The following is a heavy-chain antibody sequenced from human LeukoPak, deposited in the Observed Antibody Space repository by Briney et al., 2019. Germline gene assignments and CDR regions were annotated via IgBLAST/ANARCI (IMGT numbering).Heavy chain of an antibody. CDR1: GYSISSGYY. J-gene: IGHJ4*02. D-gene: IGHD3-22*01. V-gene: IGHV4-38-2*02. Sequence: NASETLSLTCTVSGYSISSGYYCGWIRQPPGKGLEWIGSIYHSGSTYYNPSLKSRVTISVDTSKNQFSLKLSSVTAADTAVYYCARAIESYYYDSSGYYSGYYFDYWGQGTLVTVSS. CDR3: ARAIESYYYDSSGYYSGYYFDY. CDR2: IYHSGST.